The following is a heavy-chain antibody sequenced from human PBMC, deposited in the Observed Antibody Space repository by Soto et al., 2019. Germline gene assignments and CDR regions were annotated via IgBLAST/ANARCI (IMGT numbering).Heavy chain of an antibody. J-gene: IGHJ2*01. CDR1: GFTFRSYA. CDR2: ISGSGIRT. CDR3: AKEPVGPDWYFDL. V-gene: IGHV3-23*01. Sequence: DVQLLESGGGLVQPGGSLRLSCAASGFTFRSYAMSWVRQAPGKGLEWVSGISGSGIRTHYADSVKGRFTVSRDNSKNTLYLQMNSLRAEDTAVYNCAKEPVGPDWYFDLLGRGTLVTVSS.